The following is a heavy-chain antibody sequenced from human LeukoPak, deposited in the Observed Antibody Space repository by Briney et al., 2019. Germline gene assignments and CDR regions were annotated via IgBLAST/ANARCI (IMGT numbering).Heavy chain of an antibody. CDR1: GYTFTSYG. D-gene: IGHD3-22*01. V-gene: IGHV1-18*01. J-gene: IGHJ4*02. CDR2: ISAYNGNT. Sequence: SVKVSCKASGYTFTSYGISWVRQAPGQGLEWMGWISAYNGNTNYAQKLQGRVTMTTDTSTSTAYMELRSLRSDDTAVYYCARDYYYDSSGYSSYFDYWGQGTLVTVSS. CDR3: ARDYYYDSSGYSSYFDY.